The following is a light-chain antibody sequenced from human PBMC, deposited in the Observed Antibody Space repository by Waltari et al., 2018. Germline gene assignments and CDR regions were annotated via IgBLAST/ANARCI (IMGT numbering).Light chain of an antibody. CDR3: GGWDSSLRAGV. Sequence: QSVLTQPPSISAAPGQRVTISCSGSSSNIGREPVSWYLQLPGTAPKVRIFDDNKRPSGSPDRISASKSGTAATLDITGLQTGDEAVYYCGGWDSSLRAGVFGGGTKVTV. J-gene: IGLJ3*02. CDR2: DDN. V-gene: IGLV1-51*01. CDR1: SSNIGREP.